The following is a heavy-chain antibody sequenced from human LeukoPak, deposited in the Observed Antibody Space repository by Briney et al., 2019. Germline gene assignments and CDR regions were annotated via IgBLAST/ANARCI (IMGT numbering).Heavy chain of an antibody. Sequence: SETLSLTCTVSGGSISSYYWSWIRQPAGKGLEWIGRIYTSGSTNYNPSLKSRVTMSVDTSKNQFSLKLSSVTAADTAVYYCEREKLLTGYYKGYWFDPWGQGTLVTVSS. J-gene: IGHJ5*02. CDR3: EREKLLTGYYKGYWFDP. V-gene: IGHV4-4*07. CDR1: GGSISSYY. CDR2: IYTSGST. D-gene: IGHD3-9*01.